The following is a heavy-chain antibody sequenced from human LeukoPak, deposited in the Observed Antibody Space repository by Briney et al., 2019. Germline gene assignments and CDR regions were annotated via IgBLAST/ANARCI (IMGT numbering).Heavy chain of an antibody. CDR3: AREGYDSSGYSVGFDY. Sequence: SETLPLTCTVSGGSISSGGYYWSWIRQHPGKGLEWIGYIYYSGSTYYNPSLKSRVTISVDTSKNQFSLKLSSVTAADTAVYYCAREGYDSSGYSVGFDYWGQGTLVTVSS. D-gene: IGHD3-22*01. CDR1: GGSISSGGYY. V-gene: IGHV4-31*03. CDR2: IYYSGST. J-gene: IGHJ4*02.